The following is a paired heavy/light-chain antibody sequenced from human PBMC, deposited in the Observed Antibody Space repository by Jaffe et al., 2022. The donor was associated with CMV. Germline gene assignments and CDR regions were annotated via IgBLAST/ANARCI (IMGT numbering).Heavy chain of an antibody. J-gene: IGHJ4*02. Sequence: EVQLVESGGGLVKPGGSLRLSCEASGFSFFNYVLAWVRQAPGKGLEWVSSISSSSASTYYADSVRGRFTISRDTAKKSLFLQMNSLRAEDTAVYYCVRSPGWSFDYWGQGTLVTVSS. CDR2: ISSSSAST. CDR3: VRSPGWSFDY. D-gene: IGHD6-19*01. CDR1: GFSFFNYV. V-gene: IGHV3-21*02.
Light chain of an antibody. Sequence: EIVLTQSPVTLSLSPGERATLSCRASQSVSNAFLAWYQHKPGQVPRLLISATSTRATAIPARFSGSGSGTDFTLTISSLEPEDSALYYCQQYGYSPSPMYTFGQGSKVEVK. CDR2: ATS. CDR3: QQYGYSPSPMYT. CDR1: QSVSNAF. V-gene: IGKV3-20*01. J-gene: IGKJ2*01.